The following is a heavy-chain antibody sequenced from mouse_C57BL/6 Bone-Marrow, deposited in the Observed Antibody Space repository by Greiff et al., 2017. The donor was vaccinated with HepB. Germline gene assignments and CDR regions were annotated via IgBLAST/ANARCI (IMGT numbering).Heavy chain of an antibody. V-gene: IGHV1-15*01. CDR1: GYTFTDYE. D-gene: IGHD1-2*01. J-gene: IGHJ3*01. Sequence: VQRVESGAELVRPGASVTLSCKASGYTFTDYEMHWVKQTPVHGLEWIGAIDPETGGTAYNQKFKGKAILTADKSSSTAYMELRSLTSEDSAVYYCTREDDGPWFAYWGQGTLVTVSA. CDR3: TREDDGPWFAY. CDR2: IDPETGGT.